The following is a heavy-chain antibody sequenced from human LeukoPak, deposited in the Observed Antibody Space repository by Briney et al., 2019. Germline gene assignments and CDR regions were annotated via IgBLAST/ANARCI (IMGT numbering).Heavy chain of an antibody. V-gene: IGHV4-59*03. J-gene: IGHJ4*02. CDR3: ARGTLTGLDYFDY. D-gene: IGHD3-9*01. Sequence: SETLSLTCTVSGDSISSYYWSWIRQPPGKGLEWIGYIFYSGSTNCNPSLKSRVTISIDTSKNQFSLKLSSVTAADTAVYYCARGTLTGLDYFDYWGQGILVTVSS. CDR2: IFYSGST. CDR1: GDSISSYY.